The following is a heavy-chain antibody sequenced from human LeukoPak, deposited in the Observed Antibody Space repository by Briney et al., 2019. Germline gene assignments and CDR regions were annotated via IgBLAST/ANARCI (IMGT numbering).Heavy chain of an antibody. V-gene: IGHV4-61*02. Sequence: PSQTLSLTCNVSGASISSGTDYWSWIRQPAGKGLESVGRIYTSGSTKYNPSLNRRVTISIDTPKIQFSLKLTSVTAADTAVYYCARASLGPPYYFDYWGQGTLVTVSS. CDR2: IYTSGST. J-gene: IGHJ4*02. CDR1: GASISSGTDY. D-gene: IGHD1-26*01. CDR3: ARASLGPPYYFDY.